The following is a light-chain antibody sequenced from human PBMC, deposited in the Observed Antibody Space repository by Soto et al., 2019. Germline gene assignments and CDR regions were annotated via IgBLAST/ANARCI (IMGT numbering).Light chain of an antibody. V-gene: IGKV3-11*01. J-gene: IGKJ4*02. CDR3: QQHADWPLT. CDR1: RSVGTN. Sequence: EIVLTPSPATLSLSPGERDTLSCRASRSVGTNLAWYQKKPGQAPGLLIYAASTRATGIPARFICSGSGTDFTLTISSREPEDSAVYYCQQHADWPLTFAGGTEVDIK. CDR2: AAS.